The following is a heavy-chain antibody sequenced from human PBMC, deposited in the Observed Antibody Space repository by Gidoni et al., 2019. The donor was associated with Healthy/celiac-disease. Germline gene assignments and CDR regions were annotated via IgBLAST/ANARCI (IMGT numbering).Heavy chain of an antibody. V-gene: IGHV3-33*01. CDR3: ARAPYYYDSNYFDY. CDR1: GLTFSSYG. J-gene: IGHJ4*02. Sequence: QVQLVEYGRGMVQPGRSLRLSCAASGLTFSSYGMHWVRQAPGKGLEGGAVIWYDGSNKYYADSVKGRFTISRDNSENTLYLQMNSLRAEDTAVYYCARAPYYYDSNYFDYWGQGTLVTVSS. CDR2: IWYDGSNK. D-gene: IGHD3-22*01.